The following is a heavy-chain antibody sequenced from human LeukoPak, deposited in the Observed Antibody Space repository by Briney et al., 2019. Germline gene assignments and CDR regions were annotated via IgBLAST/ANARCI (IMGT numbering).Heavy chain of an antibody. CDR1: GYSIRSAYY. V-gene: IGHV4-38-2*02. J-gene: IGHJ4*02. CDR3: ARDQGGATSY. CDR2: ISQSGSA. Sequence: SETLSLTCTVSGYSIRSAYYWGWIRQPPGKGLEWIGSISQSGSAFYNPSLKSRVTISVDTSENLQFSLKLSSVTAADTAVYYCARDQGGATSYWGQGTLATVSS. D-gene: IGHD1-26*01.